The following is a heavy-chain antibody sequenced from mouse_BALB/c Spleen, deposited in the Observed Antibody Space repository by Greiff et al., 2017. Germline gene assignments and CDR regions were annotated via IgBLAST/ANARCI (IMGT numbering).Heavy chain of an antibody. V-gene: IGHV7-1*02. J-gene: IGHJ4*01. Sequence: EVNVVESGGGLVQPGGSLRLSCATSGFTFSDFYMEWVRQPPGKRLEWIAASRNKANDYTTEYSASVKGRFIVSRDTSQSILYLQMNALRAEDTAIYYCARDDPFYAMDYWGQGTSVTVSS. CDR3: ARDDPFYAMDY. CDR2: SRNKANDYTT. CDR1: GFTFSDFY.